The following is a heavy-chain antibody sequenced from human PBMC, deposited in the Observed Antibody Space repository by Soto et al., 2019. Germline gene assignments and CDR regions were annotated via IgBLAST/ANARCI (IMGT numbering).Heavy chain of an antibody. CDR1: GGSISSGGYC. J-gene: IGHJ6*02. Sequence: SETLSLTCAVSGGSISSGGYCWSWIRQPPGKGLEWIGYIYYSGSTNYNPSLKSRVTISVDTSKNQFSLKLSSVTAADTAVYYCARGFRRWKYYYYGMDVWGQGTTVTVSS. V-gene: IGHV4-61*08. D-gene: IGHD1-1*01. CDR3: ARGFRRWKYYYYGMDV. CDR2: IYYSGST.